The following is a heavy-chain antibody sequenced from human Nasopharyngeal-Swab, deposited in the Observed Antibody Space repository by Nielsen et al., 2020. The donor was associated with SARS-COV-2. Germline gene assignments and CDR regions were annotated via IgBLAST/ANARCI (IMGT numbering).Heavy chain of an antibody. D-gene: IGHD6-6*01. J-gene: IGHJ4*02. CDR1: GFTFSSYA. Sequence: GESLKISCAASGFTFSSYAMSWVRQAPGKGLEWVAVISYDGSNKYYADSVKGRFTISRDNSKNTLYLQMNSLRAEDTAVYYCARDSSSSLFGYWGQGTLVTVSS. CDR3: ARDSSSSLFGY. V-gene: IGHV3-30*03. CDR2: ISYDGSNK.